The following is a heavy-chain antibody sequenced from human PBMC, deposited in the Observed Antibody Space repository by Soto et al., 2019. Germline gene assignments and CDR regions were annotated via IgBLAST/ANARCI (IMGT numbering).Heavy chain of an antibody. D-gene: IGHD3-16*01. J-gene: IGHJ6*02. CDR2: ISGYNGST. Sequence: QVQLVQSGAEVKKPGASVKVSCKASGYTFSSYGISWVRQAPGQGLEWMGWISGYNGSTNYAQKLQGRVTMTIDTSTSTGYMELRSLRSDDTAVYYCARDRGGDGMDVWGQGTTVTVSS. V-gene: IGHV1-18*01. CDR3: ARDRGGDGMDV. CDR1: GYTFSSYG.